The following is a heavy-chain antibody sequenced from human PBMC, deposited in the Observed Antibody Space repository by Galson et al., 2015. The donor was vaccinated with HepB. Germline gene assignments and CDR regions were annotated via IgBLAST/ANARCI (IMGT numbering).Heavy chain of an antibody. CDR3: ARDGVEMATILDI. Sequence: SVKVSCKASGGTFSSYTISWVRQAPGQGLEWMGRIIPILGIANYAQKFQGRVTITADKSTSTAYMELSSLRSEDTAVYYCARDGVEMATILDIWGQGTMVTVSS. V-gene: IGHV1-69*04. CDR2: IIPILGIA. D-gene: IGHD5-24*01. CDR1: GGTFSSYT. J-gene: IGHJ3*02.